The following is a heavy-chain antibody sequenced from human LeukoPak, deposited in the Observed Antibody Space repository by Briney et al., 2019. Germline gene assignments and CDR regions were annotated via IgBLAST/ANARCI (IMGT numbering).Heavy chain of an antibody. Sequence: GGSLRLSCAASGFTFSSYSMNWARQAPGKGLEWVSYISSSSSTIYYADSVKGRFTISRDNAKNSLYLQVNSLRAEDTAVYYCARDKLEQWLAIDYWGQGTLVTVSS. CDR3: ARDKLEQWLAIDY. V-gene: IGHV3-48*01. CDR1: GFTFSSYS. J-gene: IGHJ4*02. CDR2: ISSSSSTI. D-gene: IGHD6-19*01.